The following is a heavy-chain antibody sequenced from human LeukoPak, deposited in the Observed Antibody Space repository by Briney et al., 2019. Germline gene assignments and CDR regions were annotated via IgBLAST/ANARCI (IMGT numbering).Heavy chain of an antibody. D-gene: IGHD6-19*01. Sequence: GRPLRLSCAASGFTFSSYGMHWVRQAPGKGLEWVAVISYDGSNKYYADSVKGRFTISRDNSKNTLYLQMNSLRAEDTAVYYCAKDDAVGGYSSGWYTGFDYWGQGTLVTVSS. CDR2: ISYDGSNK. CDR3: AKDDAVGGYSSGWYTGFDY. J-gene: IGHJ4*02. CDR1: GFTFSSYG. V-gene: IGHV3-30*18.